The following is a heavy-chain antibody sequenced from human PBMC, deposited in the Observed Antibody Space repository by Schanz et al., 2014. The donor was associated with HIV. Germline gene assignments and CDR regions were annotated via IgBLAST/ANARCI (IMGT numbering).Heavy chain of an antibody. CDR3: AKDQGYDFWSGYYNYYGMDV. J-gene: IGHJ6*02. V-gene: IGHV3-30*18. CDR1: GFTFSSYG. Sequence: QVQLVESGGGVVQPGRSLRLSCAASGFTFSSYGMHWVRQAPGKGLEWVAVISYDGSDKYYADSGKGRFTISRDNSKNTLYLQMNSLRAEDTAVYYCAKDQGYDFWSGYYNYYGMDVWGQGTTVTVSS. D-gene: IGHD3-3*01. CDR2: ISYDGSDK.